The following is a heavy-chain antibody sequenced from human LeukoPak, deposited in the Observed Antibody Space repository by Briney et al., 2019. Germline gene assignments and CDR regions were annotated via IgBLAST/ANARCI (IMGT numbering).Heavy chain of an antibody. V-gene: IGHV3-23*01. CDR3: AKDPRLYDSSGYNYFDY. J-gene: IGHJ4*02. CDR1: GFTFSNYV. Sequence: GGSLRLSCAVSGFTFSNYVMIWVRQAPGKGLEWVSAISGTGANTFYADSVKGRFTMSRDNPKNMLYLQMNSLRAEDTALYYCAKDPRLYDSSGYNYFDYWGQGTLVTVSS. D-gene: IGHD3-22*01. CDR2: ISGTGANT.